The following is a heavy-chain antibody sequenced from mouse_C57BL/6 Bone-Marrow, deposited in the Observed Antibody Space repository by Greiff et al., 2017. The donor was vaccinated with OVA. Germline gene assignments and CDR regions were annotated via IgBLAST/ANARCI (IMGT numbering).Heavy chain of an antibody. CDR1: GYSITSGYY. Sequence: DVQLQESGPGLVKPSQSLSLTCSVTGYSITSGYYWNWIRQFPGNKLEWMGYISYDGSNNYNPSLKNRISITRDTSKNQFFLKLNSVTTEDTATYYCAGYDYFDYWGQGTTLTVSS. J-gene: IGHJ2*01. CDR3: AGYDYFDY. D-gene: IGHD2-3*01. V-gene: IGHV3-6*01. CDR2: ISYDGSN.